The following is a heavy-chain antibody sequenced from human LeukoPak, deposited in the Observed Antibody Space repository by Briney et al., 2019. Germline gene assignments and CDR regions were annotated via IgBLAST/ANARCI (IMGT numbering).Heavy chain of an antibody. V-gene: IGHV4-34*01. J-gene: IGHJ3*02. Sequence: SETLSLTCAVYGGSFSGYYWSWIRQPPGKGLKWIGEINHSGSTNYNPSLKSRVTISVDTSKNQFSLKLSSVTAADTAVYYCARGRGYDFWSGYYEGAVDAFDIWGQGTMVTVSS. D-gene: IGHD3-3*01. CDR2: INHSGST. CDR1: GGSFSGYY. CDR3: ARGRGYDFWSGYYEGAVDAFDI.